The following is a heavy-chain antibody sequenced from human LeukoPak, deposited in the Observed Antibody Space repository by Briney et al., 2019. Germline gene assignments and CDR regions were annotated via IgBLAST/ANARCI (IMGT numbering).Heavy chain of an antibody. Sequence: SESLSLTCAVYGGSFSGYYWSWIRQPPGKRLEWIGEINHSGSTNYNPSLKSRVTISVDTSKNQFSLKLSSVTAADTAVYYCARGDYSNWFDPWGQGTLVTVSS. CDR2: INHSGST. V-gene: IGHV4-34*01. D-gene: IGHD4-11*01. CDR3: ARGDYSNWFDP. J-gene: IGHJ5*02. CDR1: GGSFSGYY.